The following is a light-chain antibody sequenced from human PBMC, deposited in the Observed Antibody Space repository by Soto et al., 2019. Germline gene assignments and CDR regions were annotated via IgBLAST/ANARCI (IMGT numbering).Light chain of an antibody. CDR2: GAS. Sequence: EIVLTQSPGTLSLSPGERATLSCRASQSVSTSYLAWYQQKPGQAPRILIYGASSRATGIPDRFSGSGSGADFNLTISRLEPEDFAVYYCQQYGSVPLTFGGGTKVEIK. CDR3: QQYGSVPLT. J-gene: IGKJ4*01. V-gene: IGKV3-20*01. CDR1: QSVSTSY.